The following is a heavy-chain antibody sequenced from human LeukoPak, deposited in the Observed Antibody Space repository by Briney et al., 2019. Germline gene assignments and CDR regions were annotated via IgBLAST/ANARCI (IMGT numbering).Heavy chain of an antibody. J-gene: IGHJ6*04. D-gene: IGHD3-9*01. CDR2: IIPIFGTA. V-gene: IGHV1-69*13. CDR1: GGTFSSYA. Sequence: SVKVSCKASGGTFSSYAISWVRQAPGQGLEWMGGIIPIFGTANYAQKFRGRVTITADESTSTAYMELSSLRSEDTAVYYCARGVDDILTGYYGGGMDVWGKGTTVTVSS. CDR3: ARGVDDILTGYYGGGMDV.